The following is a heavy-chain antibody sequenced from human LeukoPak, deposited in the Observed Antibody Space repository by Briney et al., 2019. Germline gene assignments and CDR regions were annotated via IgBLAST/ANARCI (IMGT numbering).Heavy chain of an antibody. Sequence: SETLSLTCTVSGGSISSSSYYWGWIRQPPGKGLEWIGSIYYSGNTYYSPSLKSRVTISVDTSKNQFSLKLSSVTAADTAVYYCARQSKGIIVITDFQHWGQGTLVTVSS. V-gene: IGHV4-39*01. CDR2: IYYSGNT. J-gene: IGHJ1*01. CDR3: ARQSKGIIVITDFQH. D-gene: IGHD3-22*01. CDR1: GGSISSSSYY.